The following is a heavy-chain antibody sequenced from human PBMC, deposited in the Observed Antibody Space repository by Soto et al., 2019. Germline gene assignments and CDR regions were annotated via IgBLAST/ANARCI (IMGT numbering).Heavy chain of an antibody. CDR3: AREAYSSSPYAT. CDR1: GGSISSGGYY. CDR2: IYYSGST. Sequence: QVQLQESGPGLVKPSQTLSLTCTVSGGSISSGGYYWSWIRQHPGKRLEWIGYIYYSGSTYYNPSLKSRVTISVDTSKNQFPLQLSSVTAADTAVYYCAREAYSSSPYATWGQGTLVTVSS. J-gene: IGHJ5*02. V-gene: IGHV4-31*03. D-gene: IGHD6-13*01.